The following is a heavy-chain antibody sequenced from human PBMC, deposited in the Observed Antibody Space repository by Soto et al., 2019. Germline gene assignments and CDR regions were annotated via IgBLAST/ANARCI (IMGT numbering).Heavy chain of an antibody. V-gene: IGHV3-48*01. D-gene: IGHD3-3*01. CDR1: GFTFSSYS. J-gene: IGHJ5*02. Sequence: GGSLRLSCAASGFTFSSYSMNWVRQAPGKGLEWVSYISSSSSTIYYADSVKGRFTISRDNAKNSLYLQMNSLRAEDTAVYYCARDHYDFWSGYYTAWFDPWGQGTLVTVSS. CDR2: ISSSSSTI. CDR3: ARDHYDFWSGYYTAWFDP.